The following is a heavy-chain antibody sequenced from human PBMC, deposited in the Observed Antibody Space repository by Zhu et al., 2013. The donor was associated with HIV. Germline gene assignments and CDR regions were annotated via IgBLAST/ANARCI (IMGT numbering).Heavy chain of an antibody. J-gene: IGHJ6*04. CDR3: ARGYYPDV. CDR2: IYYSATT. Sequence: QVQLQESGPGLVKPSETLSLTCTVSGGSISSSSYYWGWIRQPPGKGLEWIGSIYYSATTYYNPSLKSRVTISVDTSNNQFSLKVSSLTAADTAVYYCARGYYPDVWGKGTTVTVSS. CDR1: GGSISSSSYY. V-gene: IGHV4-39*07. D-gene: IGHD2-8*01.